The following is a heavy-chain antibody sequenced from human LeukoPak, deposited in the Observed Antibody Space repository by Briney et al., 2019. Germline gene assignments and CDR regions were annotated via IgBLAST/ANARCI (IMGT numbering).Heavy chain of an antibody. Sequence: SVKVSCKASGGTFSSYAISWVRQAPGQGLEWMGGIIPIFGTANYAQKFQGRVTITTDESTSTAYMELSSLRSEDTAVYYCARVGKKIYYYYYMDVWGKGTTVTVSS. J-gene: IGHJ6*03. CDR2: IIPIFGTA. CDR3: ARVGKKIYYYYYMDV. CDR1: GGTFSSYA. D-gene: IGHD1-1*01. V-gene: IGHV1-69*05.